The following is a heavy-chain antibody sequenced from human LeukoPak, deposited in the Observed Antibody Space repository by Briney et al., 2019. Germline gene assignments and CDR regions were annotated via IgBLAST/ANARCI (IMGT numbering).Heavy chain of an antibody. CDR3: ATPYPAAASY. J-gene: IGHJ4*02. CDR1: GGSISSSSYY. V-gene: IGHV4-39*01. CDR2: IYYSGST. D-gene: IGHD6-13*01. Sequence: SETLSLTCTVSGGSISSSSYYWGWIRQPPGKGLEWIGSIYYSGSTYYNPSLKSRVTISVDTSKNQFSQKLSSVTAADTAVYYCATPYPAAASYWGQGTLVTVSS.